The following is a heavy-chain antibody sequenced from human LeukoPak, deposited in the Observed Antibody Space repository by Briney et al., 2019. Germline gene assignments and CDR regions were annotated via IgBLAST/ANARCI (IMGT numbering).Heavy chain of an antibody. V-gene: IGHV4-39*01. D-gene: IGHD6-19*01. CDR3: ARNREQWVVRDFDY. Sequence: SETLSLTCTVSGGSISSSNYYWGWIRQPPGKGLEWIGNIYYSGTTYYNPSLKSRVTISADTSKNQFSLKLSSVTAADTAVYYCARNREQWVVRDFDYWGQGTLVTVSS. CDR1: GGSISSSNYY. J-gene: IGHJ4*02. CDR2: IYYSGTT.